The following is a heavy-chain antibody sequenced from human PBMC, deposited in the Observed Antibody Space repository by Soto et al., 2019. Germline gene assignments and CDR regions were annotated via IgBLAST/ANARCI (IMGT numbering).Heavy chain of an antibody. CDR3: AREGGYCSGGSCYNPQYYFDY. J-gene: IGHJ4*02. CDR2: ISYDGSNK. CDR1: GFSFGSYA. V-gene: IGHV3-30-3*01. Sequence: GGSLRLSCAASGFSFGSYAMHWVRQAPGKGLEWVAVISYDGSNKYYADSVKGRFTISRDNSKNTLYLQMNSLRAEDTAVYYCAREGGYCSGGSCYNPQYYFDYWGQGT. D-gene: IGHD2-15*01.